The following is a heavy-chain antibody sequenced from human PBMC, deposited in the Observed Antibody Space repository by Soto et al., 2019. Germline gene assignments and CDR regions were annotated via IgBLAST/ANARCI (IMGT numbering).Heavy chain of an antibody. V-gene: IGHV3-30-3*01. CDR1: GFTFSSYA. D-gene: IGHD3-22*01. Sequence: GGSLRLSCAASGFTFSSYAMHWVRQAPGKGLEWVAVISYDGSNKYYADSVKGRFTISRDNSKNTLYLQMNSLRAEDTAVYYCARGARGYDSSGYLEPHQPFDYWGQGTLVTVSS. CDR3: ARGARGYDSSGYLEPHQPFDY. CDR2: ISYDGSNK. J-gene: IGHJ4*02.